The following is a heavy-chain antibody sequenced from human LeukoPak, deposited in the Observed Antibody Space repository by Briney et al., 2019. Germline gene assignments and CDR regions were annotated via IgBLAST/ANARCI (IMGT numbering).Heavy chain of an antibody. V-gene: IGHV3-74*01. CDR1: GFTFSSHW. J-gene: IGHJ4*02. D-gene: IGHD3-16*01. CDR3: ASSLGPLTEY. Sequence: PGGSLRLSCAASGFTFSSHWMHWFGQPQGKGWWWVSRINSDGSSTDYADSVKGRFTISRDNTKNTLYLQMNSLRAEDTAVYYCASSLGPLTEYWGQGTLVTVSS. CDR2: INSDGSST.